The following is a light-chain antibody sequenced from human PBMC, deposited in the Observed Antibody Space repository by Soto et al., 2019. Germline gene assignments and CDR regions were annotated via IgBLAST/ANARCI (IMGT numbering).Light chain of an antibody. V-gene: IGLV2-14*01. CDR3: SSYTSSSTWV. J-gene: IGLJ3*02. CDR2: EVS. Sequence: QSALTQPASVSGSPGQSITISCTGTSSDVGVYNYVSWYQQHPGKAPKLMIYEVSNRPSGVSHRFSGSKSGNTASLTISGLQAEDDADYYCSSYTSSSTWVFGGGTKLTVL. CDR1: SSDVGVYNY.